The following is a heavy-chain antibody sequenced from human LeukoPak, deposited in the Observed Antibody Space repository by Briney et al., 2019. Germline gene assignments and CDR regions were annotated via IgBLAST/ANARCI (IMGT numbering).Heavy chain of an antibody. CDR2: IRYDGSNK. Sequence: PGGSLRLSCAASGFTFSSYGMHWVRQVPGKGLEWVAFIRYDGSNKYYADSVKGRFTISRDNSKNTLYLQMNSLRAEDTAVYYCAKDHHYYYDSSGVDYWGQGTLVTVSS. CDR3: AKDHHYYYDSSGVDY. J-gene: IGHJ4*02. V-gene: IGHV3-30*02. D-gene: IGHD3-22*01. CDR1: GFTFSSYG.